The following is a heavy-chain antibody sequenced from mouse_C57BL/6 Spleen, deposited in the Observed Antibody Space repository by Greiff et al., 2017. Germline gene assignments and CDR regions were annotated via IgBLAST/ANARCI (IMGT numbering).Heavy chain of an antibody. V-gene: IGHV3-6*01. D-gene: IGHD1-1*01. Sequence: EVKLVESGPGLVKPSQSLSLTCSVTGYSITSGYYWNWIRQFPGNKLEWMGYISYDGSNNYNPSLKNRISITRDTSKNQFFLKLNSVTTEDTATYYCAREIPPHYYGSSYDAMDYWGQGTSVTVSS. J-gene: IGHJ4*01. CDR2: ISYDGSN. CDR3: AREIPPHYYGSSYDAMDY. CDR1: GYSITSGYY.